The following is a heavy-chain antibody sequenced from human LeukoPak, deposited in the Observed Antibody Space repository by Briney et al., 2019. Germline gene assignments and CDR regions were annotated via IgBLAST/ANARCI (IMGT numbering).Heavy chain of an antibody. CDR3: ASKLNWFDP. D-gene: IGHD2-15*01. Sequence: SETLSLTCTVSGGSIRSSYYYWGWIRQPPGKGLEWIGSIYYSGSTYYNPSLKSRVTISVDTSKNQFSLKLSSVTAADTAVYYCASKLNWFDPWGQGTLVTVSS. J-gene: IGHJ5*02. V-gene: IGHV4-39*01. CDR1: GGSIRSSYYY. CDR2: IYYSGST.